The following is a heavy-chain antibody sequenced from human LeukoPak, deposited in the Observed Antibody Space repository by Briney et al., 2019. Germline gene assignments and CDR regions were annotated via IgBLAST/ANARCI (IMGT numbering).Heavy chain of an antibody. CDR2: INHSGST. V-gene: IGHV4-34*01. CDR1: GGSFSGYY. CDR3: ARVPRWSSGWNYYYYYYMDV. D-gene: IGHD6-19*01. J-gene: IGHJ6*03. Sequence: SETLSLTCAVYGGSFSGYYWSWIREPPGKGLVCIGEINHSGSTNHNPHLKSRVTISVDTSKNQFSLKLSSVTAADTAVYYCARVPRWSSGWNYYYYYYMDVWGKGTTVTVSS.